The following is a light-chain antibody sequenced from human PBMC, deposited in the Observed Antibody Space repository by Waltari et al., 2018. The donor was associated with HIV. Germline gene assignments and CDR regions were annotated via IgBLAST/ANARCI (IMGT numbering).Light chain of an antibody. CDR2: DVS. J-gene: IGKJ2*01. V-gene: IGKV3-15*01. CDR3: QQYKQLPPYI. CDR1: QSINTA. Sequence: IVMIQSPATLSVSTGDRASHSCRASQSINTALAWYQQKPGQAPRLLIYDVSTRATGVPTRFSGGGSGTEFTLTISSLQSEDFGVYYCQQYKQLPPYIFGQGTKLEI.